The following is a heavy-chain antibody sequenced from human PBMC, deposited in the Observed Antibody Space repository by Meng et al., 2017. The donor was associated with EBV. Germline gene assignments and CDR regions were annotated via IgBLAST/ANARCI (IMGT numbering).Heavy chain of an antibody. CDR3: ASESGRGYTPDY. CDR1: GGPFRTYA. J-gene: IGHJ4*02. Sequence: QVQLLHVAAGGNKPGSPVKVSCKTSGGPFRTYAISWVRQAPGQGLEWLGGFLPTLGAPNYAQKFHGRVSITADESTSTHYMDLSSLRSEDTAVYYCASESGRGYTPDYWGQGTLVTVSS. V-gene: IGHV1-69*01. CDR2: FLPTLGAP. D-gene: IGHD3-10*01.